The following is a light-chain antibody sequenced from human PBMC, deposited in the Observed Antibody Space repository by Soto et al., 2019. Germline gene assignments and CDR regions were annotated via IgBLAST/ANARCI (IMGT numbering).Light chain of an antibody. Sequence: QSALTQPASVSGSPGQSITISCTGSISDFVVYNYVSWYQQHPGKAPKLMIYGVSNRPSGDSNRFSGSKSGNTASLTISGLQADDEADYYCSSHTISSALPVFRTGTKPTVL. J-gene: IGLJ1*01. V-gene: IGLV2-14*01. CDR3: SSHTISSALPV. CDR1: ISDFVVYNY. CDR2: GVS.